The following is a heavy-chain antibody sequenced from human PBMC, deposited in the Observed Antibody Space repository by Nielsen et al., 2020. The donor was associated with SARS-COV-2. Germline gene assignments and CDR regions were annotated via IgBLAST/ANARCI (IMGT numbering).Heavy chain of an antibody. CDR3: ARTRVMADNEEVYYYYAMDV. D-gene: IGHD3-16*01. CDR1: GYTFTGYY. CDR2: INPNSGGT. V-gene: IGHV1-2*02. J-gene: IGHJ6*02. Sequence: ASVKVSCKASGYTFTGYYMHRVRQAPGQGLEWMGWINPNSGGTNYAQKFQGRVSMTRDTSISTAYMELSRLRSDDTAVYYCARTRVMADNEEVYYYYAMDVWGQGTTVTVSS.